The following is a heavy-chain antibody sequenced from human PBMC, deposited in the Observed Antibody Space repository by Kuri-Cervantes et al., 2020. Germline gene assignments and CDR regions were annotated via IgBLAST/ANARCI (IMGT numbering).Heavy chain of an antibody. CDR2: IYSGGST. Sequence: GGSLRLSCAASGFTVSSNYMSWVRQAPGKGLEWVSVIYSGGSTYYADSVKGRFTISRDNAKNSLYLQMNSLRAEDTAVYYCARGPRVVVVPAADSWFDPWGQGTLVTVSS. D-gene: IGHD2-2*01. J-gene: IGHJ5*02. CDR3: ARGPRVVVVPAADSWFDP. CDR1: GFTVSSNY. V-gene: IGHV3-53*01.